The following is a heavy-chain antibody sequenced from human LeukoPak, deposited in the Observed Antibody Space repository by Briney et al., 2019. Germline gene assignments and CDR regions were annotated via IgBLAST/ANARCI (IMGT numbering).Heavy chain of an antibody. CDR2: VSYDGGNI. Sequence: DPGGSLRLSCAASGFTFRSYAVHWVRQAPGRGLEWVAVVSYDGGNIYYTDAVKGRFTISRDNSKNTLYLQMNSLRAEDTAVYYCARVTDDYGDHYYGMDVWGQGTTVTVSS. D-gene: IGHD4-17*01. V-gene: IGHV3-30*07. CDR1: GFTFRSYA. J-gene: IGHJ6*02. CDR3: ARVTDDYGDHYYGMDV.